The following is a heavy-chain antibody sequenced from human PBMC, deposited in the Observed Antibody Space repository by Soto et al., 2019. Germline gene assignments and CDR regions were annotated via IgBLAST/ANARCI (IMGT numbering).Heavy chain of an antibody. CDR1: GGNFSSVS. CDR3: TKALYCSSTSCYSGGDSFQA. D-gene: IGHD2-2*01. CDR2: IIPIFGTA. J-gene: IGHJ3*01. V-gene: IGHV1-69*01. Sequence: SRASGGNFSSVSTIRGRPNPGHGLEWMGGIIPIFGTANYAQKFQGRVTITADESTSTAYMELSSLRADDTAVYFCTKALYCSSTSCYSGGDSFQAWGQGTMVNVS.